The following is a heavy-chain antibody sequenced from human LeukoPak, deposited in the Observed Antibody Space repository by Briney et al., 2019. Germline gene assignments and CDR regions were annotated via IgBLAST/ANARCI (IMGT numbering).Heavy chain of an antibody. J-gene: IGHJ4*02. CDR3: AREGRDGTIFGVVDY. Sequence: ASVKVSCKASGYTFTSYYMHWVRQAPGQGLEWMGWINPNSGGTNYAQKFQGRVTMTRDTSISTAYMELSRLRSDDTAVYYCAREGRDGTIFGVVDYWGQGTLVTVSS. CDR1: GYTFTSYY. V-gene: IGHV1-2*02. D-gene: IGHD3-3*01. CDR2: INPNSGGT.